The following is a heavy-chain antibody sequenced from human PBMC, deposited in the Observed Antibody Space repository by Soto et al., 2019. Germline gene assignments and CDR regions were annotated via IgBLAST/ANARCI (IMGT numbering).Heavy chain of an antibody. CDR3: AKDRQVGFGELPDYYYYMDV. J-gene: IGHJ6*03. V-gene: IGHV3-23*01. Sequence: GGSLRLSCAASGFTFSSYAMSWVRQAPGKGLEWVSAISGSGGSTYYADSVKGRFTISRDNSKNTLYLQMNSLRAEDTAVYYCAKDRQVGFGELPDYYYYMDVWGKGTTVTVSS. CDR1: GFTFSSYA. D-gene: IGHD3-10*01. CDR2: ISGSGGST.